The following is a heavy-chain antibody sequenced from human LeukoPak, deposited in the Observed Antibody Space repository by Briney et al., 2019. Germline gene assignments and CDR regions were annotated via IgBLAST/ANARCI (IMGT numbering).Heavy chain of an antibody. CDR3: ARGVGSGYTDY. J-gene: IGHJ4*02. Sequence: PSETLSLTCTVSGGSISSNYWSWIRQTPGKGLEWIGYIYYSGCTNYNPSLKSRVTISLDTSKNQFSLKLISVTAADTAVYYCARGVGSGYTDYWGQGALVTVSS. D-gene: IGHD3-22*01. CDR1: GGSISSNY. CDR2: IYYSGCT. V-gene: IGHV4-59*01.